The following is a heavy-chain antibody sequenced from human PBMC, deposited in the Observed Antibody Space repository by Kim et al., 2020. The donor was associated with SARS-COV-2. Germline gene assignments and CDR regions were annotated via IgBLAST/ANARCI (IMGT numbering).Heavy chain of an antibody. CDR1: GFIFSSNA. CDR3: AKAERNYYGSGSAFDY. J-gene: IGHJ4*02. CDR2: ISGSGGNT. D-gene: IGHD3-10*01. Sequence: GGSLRLSCAASGFIFSSNAMSWVRQAPGKGLEWVSAISGSGGNTFYADSVKGRFTISRDNPKNTLYLQMNSLRVEDTAVYYCAKAERNYYGSGSAFDYWGQGALVTVSS. V-gene: IGHV3-23*01.